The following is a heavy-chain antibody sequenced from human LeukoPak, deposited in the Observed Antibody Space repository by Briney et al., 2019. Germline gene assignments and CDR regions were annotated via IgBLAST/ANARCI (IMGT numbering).Heavy chain of an antibody. CDR2: IYSGGST. CDR1: GFTVSSNY. Sequence: RSGGSLRLSCAAAGFTVSSNYMSWVRQAPGKGLEWVSVIYSGGSTYYADSVKGRFTISRDNSKDTLYLQMNSLRAEDTAVYYCARRPSGYCSGYYGMDVWGQGTTVTVSS. V-gene: IGHV3-66*01. D-gene: IGHD3-22*01. J-gene: IGHJ6*02. CDR3: ARRPSGYCSGYYGMDV.